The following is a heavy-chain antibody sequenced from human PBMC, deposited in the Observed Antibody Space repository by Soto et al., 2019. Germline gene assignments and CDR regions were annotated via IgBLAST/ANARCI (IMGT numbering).Heavy chain of an antibody. D-gene: IGHD3-3*01. Sequence: SETLSLTSTVYGLNFIGYYWSWIRQPPGKGLEWIGEINHSGSTNYNPSLKSRVTISVDTSKNQFSLKLSSVTAADTAVYYCARVPGRSYDFWSGYYTTWGQGTLVTVSS. CDR3: ARVPGRSYDFWSGYYTT. CDR2: INHSGST. V-gene: IGHV4-34*01. J-gene: IGHJ5*02. CDR1: GLNFIGYY.